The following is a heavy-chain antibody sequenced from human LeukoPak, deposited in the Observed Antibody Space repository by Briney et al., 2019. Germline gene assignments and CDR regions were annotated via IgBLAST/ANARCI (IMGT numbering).Heavy chain of an antibody. CDR2: IRYDGSNK. J-gene: IGHJ1*01. CDR1: GFTLSSYG. CDR3: ARGGKIALAGTRSPQYFQH. D-gene: IGHD6-19*01. Sequence: GGSLRLSCAASGFTLSSYGMHWVRQAPGKGLEWVAFIRYDGSNKYYADSVKGRFTISRDNSKNMLYLQMNSLRPEDTAVYYCARGGKIALAGTRSPQYFQHWGQGTLVTVSS. V-gene: IGHV3-30*02.